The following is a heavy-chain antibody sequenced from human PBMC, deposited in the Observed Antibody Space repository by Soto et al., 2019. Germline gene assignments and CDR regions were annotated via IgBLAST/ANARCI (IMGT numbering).Heavy chain of an antibody. V-gene: IGHV3-48*01. CDR3: ARDLNLGSFDY. Sequence: GGSLRLSCAASGFTFSSYSMNWVRQAPGKGLEWVSYISSSSSTIYYADSVKGRFTISRDNAKNSLYLQMNSLRAEDTAVHYCARDLNLGSFDYWGQGTLVTVSS. CDR1: GFTFSSYS. J-gene: IGHJ4*02. CDR2: ISSSSSTI.